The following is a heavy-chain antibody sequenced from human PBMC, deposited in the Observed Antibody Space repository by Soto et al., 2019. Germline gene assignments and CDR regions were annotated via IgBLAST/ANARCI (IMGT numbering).Heavy chain of an antibody. D-gene: IGHD6-19*01. Sequence: GPSVKVSCKASGYTFTSYGISWVRQAPGRGLEWMGWIGVYNGDTKYAQKLQGRVTLTTDTSTSTAYMELRSLTSDDTAVYYCARLGSSGWSLYSPDYWGQGTLVTVSS. V-gene: IGHV1-18*01. CDR2: IGVYNGDT. J-gene: IGHJ4*02. CDR1: GYTFTSYG. CDR3: ARLGSSGWSLYSPDY.